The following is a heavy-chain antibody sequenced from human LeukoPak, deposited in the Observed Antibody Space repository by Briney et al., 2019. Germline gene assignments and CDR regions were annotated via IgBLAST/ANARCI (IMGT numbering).Heavy chain of an antibody. J-gene: IGHJ5*02. CDR3: ARGPISSRTTWTWFDP. CDR1: GGSISPYY. CDR2: VYYNGNT. V-gene: IGHV4-59*01. D-gene: IGHD3/OR15-3a*01. Sequence: SETLSLTCTVSGGSISPYYWTWIRQPPGKGLEWIGYVYYNGNTNYNPSLKSRITISVDTSKNQFSLRLKSVTAADTAVYYCARGPISSRTTWTWFDPWGQGTLVTVSS.